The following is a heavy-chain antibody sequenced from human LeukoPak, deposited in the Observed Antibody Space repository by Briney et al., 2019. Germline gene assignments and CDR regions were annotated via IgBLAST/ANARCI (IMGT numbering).Heavy chain of an antibody. Sequence: ASVKVSCKASGYTFTGYYMHWVRQAPGQGLEWMGWINPNSGGTNYAQKFQGRVTMTRDTSITTAYMDLSSLRSDDTALYYCARVSKGYCGGYCYSDYWGQGTLVTVSS. V-gene: IGHV1-2*02. CDR2: INPNSGGT. J-gene: IGHJ4*02. CDR1: GYTFTGYY. CDR3: ARVSKGYCGGYCYSDY. D-gene: IGHD2-21*02.